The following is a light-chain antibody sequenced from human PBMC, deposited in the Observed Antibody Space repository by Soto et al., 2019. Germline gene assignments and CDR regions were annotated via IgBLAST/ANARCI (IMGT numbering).Light chain of an antibody. Sequence: DIQMTQSPSTLSASVGDRVTITCRASQSISSWLAWYQQKPGKAPKLLIYDASSLESGVPSRFSGSGSGTEFTLTISGLQPDDFATYYCQQYNSYSTFGQGTNVDIK. CDR1: QSISSW. CDR2: DAS. V-gene: IGKV1-5*01. CDR3: QQYNSYST. J-gene: IGKJ1*01.